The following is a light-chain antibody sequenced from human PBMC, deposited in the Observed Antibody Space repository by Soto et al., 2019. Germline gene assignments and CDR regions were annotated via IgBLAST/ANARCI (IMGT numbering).Light chain of an antibody. Sequence: QSVLTQPASVSGSPGQSITISCTGTSGDVGAYNYVSWYQQHPGKAPRLMIYDVSNRPSGASNRFSGSKSGNTASLTISGLQAEDEADYYCSSYTSDSSYVFGSGTKVTVL. CDR3: SSYTSDSSYV. J-gene: IGLJ1*01. CDR1: SGDVGAYNY. V-gene: IGLV2-14*01. CDR2: DVS.